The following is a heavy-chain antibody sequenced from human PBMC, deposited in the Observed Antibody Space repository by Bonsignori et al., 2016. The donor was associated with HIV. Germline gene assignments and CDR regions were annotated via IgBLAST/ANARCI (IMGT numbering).Heavy chain of an antibody. CDR3: ARGRVLDY. V-gene: IGHV4-34*01. J-gene: IGHJ4*02. D-gene: IGHD3-10*01. CDR2: INHSGST. Sequence: VRQMPGKGLEWIGEINHSGSTNYNPSLKSRVTISVDTSKNQFSLKLSSVTAADTAVYYCARGRVLDYWGQGTLVTVSS.